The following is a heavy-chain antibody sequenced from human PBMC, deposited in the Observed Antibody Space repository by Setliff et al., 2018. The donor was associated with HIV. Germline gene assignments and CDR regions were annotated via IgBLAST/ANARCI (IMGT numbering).Heavy chain of an antibody. Sequence: SETLSLTCSVSGGSIKYDYWSWIRQSPGKGLEWIAWIHDSGSANYNPSLKSRVTISLDKSKNTLYLQMNSLRAEDTAVYYCAKEIWVGATQSSGVDPWGQGTLVTVSS. J-gene: IGHJ5*02. CDR1: GGSIKYDY. CDR2: IHDSGSA. V-gene: IGHV4-59*01. D-gene: IGHD1-26*01. CDR3: AKEIWVGATQSSGVDP.